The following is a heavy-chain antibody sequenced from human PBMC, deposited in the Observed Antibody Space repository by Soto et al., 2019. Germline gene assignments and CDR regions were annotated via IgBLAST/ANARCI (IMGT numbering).Heavy chain of an antibody. J-gene: IGHJ6*02. CDR3: VSGRYDSVRLGMDV. V-gene: IGHV3-66*01. D-gene: IGHD3-3*01. CDR1: GFTVRSNY. CDR2: LNSGGST. Sequence: EVQLVESGEGLVQPGGSLRLSCAASGFTVRSNYMTWVRQAPGKGLEWVSLLNSGGSTNYADSVKGRFTISRDNSKNTVYLQMNSLRAEDTAVYYCVSGRYDSVRLGMDVWGQGTTVTVSS.